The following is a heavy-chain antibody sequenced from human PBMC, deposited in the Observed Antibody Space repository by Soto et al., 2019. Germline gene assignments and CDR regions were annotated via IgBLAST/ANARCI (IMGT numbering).Heavy chain of an antibody. CDR3: ARRQSSSWYGL. V-gene: IGHV4-39*01. CDR2: IYYSGST. Sequence: SETLSHTCTVSGGSISSSSYYWGWIRQPPGKGLEWIGSIYYSGSTYYNPSLKSRVTISVDTSKNQFSLKLSSVTAADTAVYYCARRQSSSWYGLWGQGTLVT. J-gene: IGHJ4*02. CDR1: GGSISSSSYY. D-gene: IGHD6-13*01.